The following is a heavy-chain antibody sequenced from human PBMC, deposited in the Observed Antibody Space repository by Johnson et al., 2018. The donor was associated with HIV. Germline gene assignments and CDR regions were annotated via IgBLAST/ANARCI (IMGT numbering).Heavy chain of an antibody. J-gene: IGHJ3*02. V-gene: IGHV3-30-3*01. CDR3: AKGRGHAFDI. D-gene: IGHD3-10*01. Sequence: QVQLVESGGGVVRPGGSLRLSCAASGFTFSSYAMHWVRQAPGKGLEWVAVISYDGSNKYYADSVKGRFTISRDNSKNTLYLQMNSLRAEDTAVYYCAKGRGHAFDIWGQGTMVTVSS. CDR2: ISYDGSNK. CDR1: GFTFSSYA.